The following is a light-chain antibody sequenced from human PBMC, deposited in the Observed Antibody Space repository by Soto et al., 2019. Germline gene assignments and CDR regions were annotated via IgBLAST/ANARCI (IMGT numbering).Light chain of an antibody. CDR3: TSYVGSNIWV. V-gene: IGLV2-8*01. CDR2: EVS. CDR1: SSDVGAYKY. Sequence: QSVLTQPPSASGSPGQSVTISCTGTSSDVGAYKYVSWYQQYPGKAPKLMIYEVSKRPSGVPDCFSGSKSGNTASLTVSGLQAEDEADYYCTSYVGSNIWVFGGGTQLTVL. J-gene: IGLJ3*02.